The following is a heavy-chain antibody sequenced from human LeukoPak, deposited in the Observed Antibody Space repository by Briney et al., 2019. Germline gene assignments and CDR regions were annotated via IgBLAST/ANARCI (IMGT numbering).Heavy chain of an antibody. D-gene: IGHD3/OR15-3a*01. CDR2: INPSDSIT. Sequence: ASVKVSCKASGYTFTSYYMHWVRQAPGQGLEWVGIINPSDSITTHAQKFQGRVTMTRDTSTSTVYMELSSLRSEDSAVYYCARGYPLDWNYFDYWGQGTLVTVSS. V-gene: IGHV1-46*01. J-gene: IGHJ4*02. CDR1: GYTFTSYY. CDR3: ARGYPLDWNYFDY.